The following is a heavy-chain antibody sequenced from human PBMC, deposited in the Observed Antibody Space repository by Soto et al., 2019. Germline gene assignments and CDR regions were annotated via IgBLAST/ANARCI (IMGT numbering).Heavy chain of an antibody. CDR1: GFTFSSYA. CDR2: ISGNGDST. Sequence: EVQLVESGGGLVQPGGSLRLSCAASGFTFSSYAMHWVRQAPGKGLEYVSVISGNGDSTYYSNSVKGRFTISRDNSKSTLYLQMGSMRAEDMAVYSCARRGYGLYFAYWGQGTLVTVYS. J-gene: IGHJ4*02. D-gene: IGHD3-10*01. V-gene: IGHV3-64*01. CDR3: ARRGYGLYFAY.